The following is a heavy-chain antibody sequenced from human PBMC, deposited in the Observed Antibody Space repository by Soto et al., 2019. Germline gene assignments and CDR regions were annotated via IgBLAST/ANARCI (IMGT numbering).Heavy chain of an antibody. D-gene: IGHD6-13*01. CDR1: GGTFSSYA. Sequence: QVQMVQSGAEVKKPGSSVKVSCKASGGTFSSYAISWVRQAPGQGLEWMGGIIPIFGTANYAQKIQGRVTITADESTSTAYMRRSSLGTEDTAVYYCAREVVAAAGKGVARRNYFDYWGQGTLVTVFS. CDR3: AREVVAAAGKGVARRNYFDY. V-gene: IGHV1-69*12. J-gene: IGHJ4*02. CDR2: IIPIFGTA.